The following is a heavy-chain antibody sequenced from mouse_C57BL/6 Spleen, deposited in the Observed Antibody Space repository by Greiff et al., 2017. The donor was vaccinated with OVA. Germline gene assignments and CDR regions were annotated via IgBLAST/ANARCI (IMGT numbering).Heavy chain of an antibody. CDR3: ARVGYGSSSAWFAY. D-gene: IGHD1-1*01. V-gene: IGHV5-4*01. CDR1: GFTFSSYA. J-gene: IGHJ3*01. Sequence: EVHLVESGGGLVKPGGSLKLSCAASGFTFSSYAMSWVRQTPEKRLEWVATISDGGSYTYYPDNVKGRFTISRDNAKNNLYLQMSHLKSEDTAMYYCARVGYGSSSAWFAYWGQGTLVTVSA. CDR2: ISDGGSYT.